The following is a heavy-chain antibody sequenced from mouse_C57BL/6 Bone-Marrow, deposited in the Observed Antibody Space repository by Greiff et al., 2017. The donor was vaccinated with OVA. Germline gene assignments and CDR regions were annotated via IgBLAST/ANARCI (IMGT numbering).Heavy chain of an antibody. J-gene: IGHJ2*01. D-gene: IGHD1-1*01. Sequence: EVQLQQSGGGLVQPGGSMKLSCAASGFTFSDAWMDWVRQSPEKGLEWVAEIRNKANNHATYYAESVKGRFTISRDDSKSSVYLQMNSLRAEDTGIYYCTRRGSTTVVPYYFDYWGQGTTLTVSS. V-gene: IGHV6-6*01. CDR1: GFTFSDAW. CDR2: IRNKANNHAT. CDR3: TRRGSTTVVPYYFDY.